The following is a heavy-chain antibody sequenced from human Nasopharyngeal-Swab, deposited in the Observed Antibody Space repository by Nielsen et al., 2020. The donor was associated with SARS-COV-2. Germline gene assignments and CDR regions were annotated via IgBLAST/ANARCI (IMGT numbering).Heavy chain of an antibody. V-gene: IGHV1-69*01. J-gene: IGHJ4*02. Sequence: WVRQAPGQGLEWMGGIIPIFGTANYAQKFQGRVTITADESTSTAYMEQSSLRSEDTAVYYCASSAIWFGEFPFDYWGQGTLVTVSS. CDR2: IIPIFGTA. D-gene: IGHD3-10*01. CDR3: ASSAIWFGEFPFDY.